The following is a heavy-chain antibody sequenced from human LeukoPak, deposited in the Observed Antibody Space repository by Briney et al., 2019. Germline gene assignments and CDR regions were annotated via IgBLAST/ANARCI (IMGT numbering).Heavy chain of an antibody. D-gene: IGHD2-21*01. CDR2: MSNDGSYK. CDR3: ATVPGEWTTLDY. V-gene: IGHV3-30*02. J-gene: IGHJ4*02. CDR1: GFIFSSYE. Sequence: GGSLRLSCAASGFIFSSYEMTWVRQAPGKGLEWVAFMSNDGSYKFYADSVKGRFTISRDHSKNTLYLQMNSLRGEDTAVYYCATVPGEWTTLDYWGQGSLVTVSA.